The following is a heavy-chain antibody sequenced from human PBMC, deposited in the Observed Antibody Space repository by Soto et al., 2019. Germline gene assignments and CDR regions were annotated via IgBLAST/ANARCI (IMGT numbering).Heavy chain of an antibody. V-gene: IGHV1-18*01. CDR3: ARSRYYFDY. CDR2: IKVDNGDT. Sequence: QVYLVQSGGEVKKPGASVKVSCKASGYTLKNYGIGWVRQAPGLGPEWVGWIKVDNGDTKYAEKLQGRVTLTTDTSTSTAYMELRNLRSDDTAFYYCARSRYYFDYWGQGTLVTVSS. J-gene: IGHJ4*02. CDR1: GYTLKNYG.